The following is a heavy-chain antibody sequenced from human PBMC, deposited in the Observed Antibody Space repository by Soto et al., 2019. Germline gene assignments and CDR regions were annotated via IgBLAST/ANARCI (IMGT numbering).Heavy chain of an antibody. Sequence: QLQLQESGSGLVKPSQTLSLTCAVSGGSISSGGYSWSWIRQPPGKGLEWIGYIYHSGSTYYNPSLKSRVTISVDRSKNQFSLKLSSVTAADTAVYYCVSSRESPVPLDYWGQGTLVTVSS. V-gene: IGHV4-30-2*01. CDR3: VSSRESPVPLDY. CDR2: IYHSGST. J-gene: IGHJ4*02. CDR1: GGSISSGGYS. D-gene: IGHD6-6*01.